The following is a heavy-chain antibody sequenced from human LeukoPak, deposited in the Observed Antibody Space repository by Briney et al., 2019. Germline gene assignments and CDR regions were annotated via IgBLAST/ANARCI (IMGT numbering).Heavy chain of an antibody. V-gene: IGHV1-46*01. CDR1: GYTFTSYY. D-gene: IGHD6-13*01. CDR3: AREVDGSSWYNYYYGMDV. CDR2: INPSGGST. Sequence: GASVKVSCKAYGYTFTSYYMHWVRQAPGQGLEWVGIINPSGGSTSYAQKFQGRVTMTRDTSTSTVHMELSSLRSEDTAVYYCAREVDGSSWYNYYYGMDVWGQGTTVTVSS. J-gene: IGHJ6*02.